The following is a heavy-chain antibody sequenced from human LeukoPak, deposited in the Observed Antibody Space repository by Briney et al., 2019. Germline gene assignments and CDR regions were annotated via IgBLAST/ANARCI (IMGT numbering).Heavy chain of an antibody. CDR3: ARVAARSYYYYYYMDV. V-gene: IGHV1-69*01. Sequence: SVKVSCKASGCTFSSYAISWVRQAPGQGLEWMGGIIPIFGTANYAQKFQGRVTITADESTSTAYMELSSLRSEDTAVYYCARVAARSYYYYYYMDVWGKGTTVTVSS. J-gene: IGHJ6*03. CDR2: IIPIFGTA. D-gene: IGHD6-6*01. CDR1: GCTFSSYA.